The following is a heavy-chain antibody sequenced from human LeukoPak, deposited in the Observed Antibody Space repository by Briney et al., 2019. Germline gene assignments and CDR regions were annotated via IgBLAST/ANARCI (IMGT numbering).Heavy chain of an antibody. CDR2: IHTNGDT. CDR3: GNSSACGSIWYAIDN. Sequence: GGSLRLSCVVSGFTFSNYYKHWVRQAPGKGLEWVSGIHTNGDTNYTASVKGRFTISRENAKNHLHLQMNSLSAGDTADYYWGNSSACGSIWYAIDNWGQGTLVTVSS. D-gene: IGHD6-13*01. J-gene: IGHJ4*02. CDR1: GFTFSNYY. V-gene: IGHV3-13*01.